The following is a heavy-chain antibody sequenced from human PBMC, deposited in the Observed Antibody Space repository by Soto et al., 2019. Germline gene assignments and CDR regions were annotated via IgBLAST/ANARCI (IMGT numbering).Heavy chain of an antibody. CDR3: ARSPRRVDGKWFFDY. D-gene: IGHD3-22*01. J-gene: IGHJ4*02. Sequence: QVQLQESGPGLVEPSGTLSLTCGVSGDSFSSSNWWTWIRQPPGKGLGWIGDILHTGHTDYSPSLRSRITISIDTSKKEFSLHLTSVPATDTAVYYCARSPRRVDGKWFFDYWGPGALVTVSS. CDR1: GDSFSSSNW. CDR2: ILHTGHT. V-gene: IGHV4-4*02.